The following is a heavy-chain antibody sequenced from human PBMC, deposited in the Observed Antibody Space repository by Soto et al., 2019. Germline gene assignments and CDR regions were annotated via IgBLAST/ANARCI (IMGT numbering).Heavy chain of an antibody. CDR2: IWYDGSVK. V-gene: IGHV3-33*01. D-gene: IGHD2-21*01. CDR1: GFTFWTYG. Sequence: GGSLRLSCAASGFTFWTYGIHCFRQAPGKGLEWVAGIWYDGSVKTYADSVKGRFSISRDNSQNTVYLQMNTLRAGDTAVYYCARADCGGQCPCDYWGQGTLVTVSS. CDR3: ARADCGGQCPCDY. J-gene: IGHJ4*02.